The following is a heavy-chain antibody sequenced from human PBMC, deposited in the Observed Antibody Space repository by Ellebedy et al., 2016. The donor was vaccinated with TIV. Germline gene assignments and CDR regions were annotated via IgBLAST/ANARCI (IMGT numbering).Heavy chain of an antibody. J-gene: IGHJ4*02. CDR1: GFTFSNYW. CDR2: IKQDGSEK. V-gene: IGHV3-7*01. D-gene: IGHD6-19*01. Sequence: GESLKISCAASGFTFSNYWMSWVRQAPGKGLEWVTNIKQDGSEKYYVDSVMGRFSISRDNTKNSLYLQMNSLTDEDTAVYYCARDQWLGRAYYFDYWGLGTLLTVSS. CDR3: ARDQWLGRAYYFDY.